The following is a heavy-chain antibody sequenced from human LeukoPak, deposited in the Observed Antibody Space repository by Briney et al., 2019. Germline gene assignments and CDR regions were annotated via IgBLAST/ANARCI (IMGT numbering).Heavy chain of an antibody. CDR3: AKDIRWELPPYYGMDV. CDR1: GFTFSSYA. V-gene: IGHV3-23*01. J-gene: IGHJ6*02. CDR2: ISGSGGST. Sequence: PGGSLRLSCAASGFTFSSYAMSWVRQAPGKGLEWVSAISGSGGSTYYADSVKGRFTISRDNSKNTLYLQMNSLRAEDTAVYYCAKDIRWELPPYYGMDVWGQGTTVTVSS. D-gene: IGHD1-26*01.